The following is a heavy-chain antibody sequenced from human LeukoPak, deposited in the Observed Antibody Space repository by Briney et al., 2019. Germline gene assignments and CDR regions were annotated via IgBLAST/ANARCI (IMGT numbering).Heavy chain of an antibody. D-gene: IGHD2-15*01. CDR1: GFSFSNYG. Sequence: GESLKISFATSGFSFSNYGMHWVRQAPGKGLEWVAVIWNDGTYKYYADSVKGRFTISRDNSRNTLYLQMNSLRAEDTAVYYCAKPTRGSGGSFLIDYWGQGTLVTVSS. CDR2: IWNDGTYK. J-gene: IGHJ4*02. V-gene: IGHV3-33*06. CDR3: AKPTRGSGGSFLIDY.